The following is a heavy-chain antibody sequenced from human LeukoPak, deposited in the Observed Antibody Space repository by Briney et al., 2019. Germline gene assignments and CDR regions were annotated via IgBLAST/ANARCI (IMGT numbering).Heavy chain of an antibody. CDR2: IYYSGST. CDR1: GGSISSSY. V-gene: IGHV4-59*08. J-gene: IGHJ6*02. CDR3: ARQRDYFYGLDV. Sequence: SETLSLTCTVSGGSISSSYWSWIRQPPGKGLEWIGYIYYSGSTNYNPSLKSRVTISVDTSKNQFSLKLRSVTAADTAVYYCARQRDYFYGLDVWGQGTTVTVSS.